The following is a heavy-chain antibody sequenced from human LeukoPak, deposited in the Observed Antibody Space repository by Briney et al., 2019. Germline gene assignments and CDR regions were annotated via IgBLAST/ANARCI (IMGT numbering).Heavy chain of an antibody. J-gene: IGHJ1*01. D-gene: IGHD3-22*01. Sequence: ASVKVSCKASGYTFTSYGISWVRQAPGQGLEWMGWISAYNGNTNYAQKLQGRVTMTTDTSTSTAYMELRSLRSDDTAVYYCASSIYPYYDSSGYYRWGQGTLVTVSS. CDR3: ASSIYPYYDSSGYYR. CDR1: GYTFTSYG. CDR2: ISAYNGNT. V-gene: IGHV1-18*01.